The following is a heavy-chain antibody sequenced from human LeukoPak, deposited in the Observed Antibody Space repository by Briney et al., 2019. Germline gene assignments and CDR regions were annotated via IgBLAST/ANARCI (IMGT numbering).Heavy chain of an antibody. J-gene: IGHJ4*02. D-gene: IGHD5-18*01. Sequence: GGSLRLPCAASGFTFSSYAMSWVRQAPGKGLEWVSAISGSGGSTYYADSVKGRFTISRDNSKNTLYLQMNSLRAEDTAVYYCATRSPGYSYGSGYYWGQGSLVTVSS. V-gene: IGHV3-23*01. CDR2: ISGSGGST. CDR1: GFTFSSYA. CDR3: ATRSPGYSYGSGYY.